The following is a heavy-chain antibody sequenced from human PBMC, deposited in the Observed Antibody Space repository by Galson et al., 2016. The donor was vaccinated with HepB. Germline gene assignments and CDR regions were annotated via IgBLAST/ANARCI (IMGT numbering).Heavy chain of an antibody. D-gene: IGHD1-1*01. CDR3: TARLYSKTGLIDF. CDR2: IKSKIDDETT. Sequence: SLRLSCAASGFTFSTAWMNWVRQAPGKGLEWVGRIKSKIDDETTDYAAPVKGRFTISRDDSTNTLYLQMNSLKTEDSAVYYCTARLYSKTGLIDFWGQGTLVTVSS. J-gene: IGHJ4*02. CDR1: GFTFSTAW. V-gene: IGHV3-15*07.